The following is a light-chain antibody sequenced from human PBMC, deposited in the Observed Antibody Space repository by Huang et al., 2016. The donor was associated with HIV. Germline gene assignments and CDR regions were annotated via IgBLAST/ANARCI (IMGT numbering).Light chain of an antibody. V-gene: IGKV2-28*01. Sequence: DIVMTQSPLSLPVTPGEPASISCKSSQSRLHSNGYNYLDWYLQKPGQSPQLLISLGSNRASGVPDRFSGSGSGTDFTLKISRVEAEDVGVYYCMQALETPSTFGQGTRLEIK. CDR3: MQALETPST. CDR2: LGS. J-gene: IGKJ5*01. CDR1: QSRLHSNGYNY.